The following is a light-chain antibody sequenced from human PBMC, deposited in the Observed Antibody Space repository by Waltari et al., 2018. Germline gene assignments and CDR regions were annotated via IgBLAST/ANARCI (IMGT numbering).Light chain of an antibody. CDR2: DAS. Sequence: EVVLPQSPATLSLSPRERVTRPCRASQYIDNYLAWYQQRPGQAPRLLIYDASTRATGVPARFSGSGSGTDFSLTISGLEPEDFAVYYCQSRANWPPYSFGHGTRVDI. J-gene: IGKJ2*01. CDR1: QYIDNY. CDR3: QSRANWPPYS. V-gene: IGKV3-11*01.